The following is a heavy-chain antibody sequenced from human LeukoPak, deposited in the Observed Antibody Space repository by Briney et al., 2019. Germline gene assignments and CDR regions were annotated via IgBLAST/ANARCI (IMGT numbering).Heavy chain of an antibody. J-gene: IGHJ4*02. D-gene: IGHD3-22*01. V-gene: IGHV1-46*01. Sequence: ASVKVSCKASGYTFTSYYMHWVRQAPGQGLEWMGIINPSGGSTSYAQKFQGRVTMTRDTSTSTVYMELSSLRSEDTAVYYCATSSSDYYDSSGLIDYWGQGTLVTVSS. CDR1: GYTFTSYY. CDR3: ATSSSDYYDSSGLIDY. CDR2: INPSGGST.